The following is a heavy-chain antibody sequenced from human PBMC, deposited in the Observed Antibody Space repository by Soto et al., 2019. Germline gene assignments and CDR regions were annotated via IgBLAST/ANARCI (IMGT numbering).Heavy chain of an antibody. V-gene: IGHV3-49*03. D-gene: IGHD7-27*01. CDR1: GFTFGDYA. J-gene: IGHJ6*02. Sequence: GGSLRLSCTASGFTFGDYAMSWFRQAPGKGLEWVGFIRSKAYGGTTEYAASVKGRFTISRDDSKSIAYLQMNSLKTEDTAVYYCTRAALTNYYYYGMDVWGQGTTVTVSS. CDR3: TRAALTNYYYYGMDV. CDR2: IRSKAYGGTT.